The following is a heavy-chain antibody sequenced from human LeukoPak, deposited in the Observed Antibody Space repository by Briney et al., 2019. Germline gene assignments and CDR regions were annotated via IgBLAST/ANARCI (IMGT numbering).Heavy chain of an antibody. Sequence: GGSLRLSCAASGFTFSSYSMNWVRQAPGKGLEWVSSISSSSSYIYYADSVKGRFTISRDNAKNSLYLQMNSLRAEDTAVYYCARGVWFGELLEGDYFDYWGQGTQVTVSS. CDR3: ARGVWFGELLEGDYFDY. CDR2: ISSSSSYI. D-gene: IGHD3-10*01. CDR1: GFTFSSYS. J-gene: IGHJ4*02. V-gene: IGHV3-21*01.